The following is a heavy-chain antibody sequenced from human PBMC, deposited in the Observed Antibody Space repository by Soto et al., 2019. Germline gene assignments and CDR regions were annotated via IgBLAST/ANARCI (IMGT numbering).Heavy chain of an antibody. D-gene: IGHD2-8*01. CDR2: IKQDGSEK. J-gene: IGHJ5*02. Sequence: GGSLRLSCAASGFTFSSYWMSWVRQAPGKGLEWVANIKQDGSEKYYVDSVKGRFTISRDNAMNSLYLQMNSLRAEDTAVYYCARDLDCTNGVCYQGNWFDPWGQGTLVTVSS. CDR1: GFTFSSYW. V-gene: IGHV3-7*05. CDR3: ARDLDCTNGVCYQGNWFDP.